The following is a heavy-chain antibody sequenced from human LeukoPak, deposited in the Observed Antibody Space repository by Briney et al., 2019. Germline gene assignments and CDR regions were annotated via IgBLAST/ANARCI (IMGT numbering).Heavy chain of an antibody. CDR2: IYTTGNT. Sequence: SETLSLTCSVSGGSVSSGGYYWSRVRQPAGKGLEWIGRIYTTGNTNYNPSLKSRVTISLDTSENHFSLKVTSVTAADTAVYYCAGGEDEGSGYWGYYFDQWGQGILVTVSS. CDR1: GGSVSSGGYY. J-gene: IGHJ4*02. V-gene: IGHV4-61*02. CDR3: AGGEDEGSGYWGYYFDQ. D-gene: IGHD3-22*01.